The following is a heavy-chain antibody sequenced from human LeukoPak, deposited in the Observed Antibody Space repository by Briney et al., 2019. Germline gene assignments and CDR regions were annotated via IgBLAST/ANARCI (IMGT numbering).Heavy chain of an antibody. D-gene: IGHD3-10*01. CDR2: ISSSGTTI. V-gene: IGHV3-11*01. J-gene: IGHJ4*02. CDR3: ARDSFLGYYYGSGSPDY. Sequence: PGGSLRLSCAASGFTFSDYYMSWIRQAPGKGLEWVSYISSSGTTIYYTDSVKGRFTISRDHAKNSLHMPMNSLLTEETSVSYWARDSFLGYYYGSGSPDYWGQGTLVTVSS. CDR1: GFTFSDYY.